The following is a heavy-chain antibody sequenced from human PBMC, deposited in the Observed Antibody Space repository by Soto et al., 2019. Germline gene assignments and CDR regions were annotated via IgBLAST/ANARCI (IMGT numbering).Heavy chain of an antibody. D-gene: IGHD7-27*01. Sequence: QITLKESGPTLVKPTQTLTLTCTFSGFSLSTSGVGVGWIRQPPGKALEWLAFLYWDDDKRYSPSLKSRLTTANDTSKNQVLLTMTNMDPVHTATYYCARTSVNWGSRGLVDYWGEGTLVTVAS. CDR1: GFSLSTSGVG. V-gene: IGHV2-5*02. CDR2: LYWDDDK. CDR3: ARTSVNWGSRGLVDY. J-gene: IGHJ4*02.